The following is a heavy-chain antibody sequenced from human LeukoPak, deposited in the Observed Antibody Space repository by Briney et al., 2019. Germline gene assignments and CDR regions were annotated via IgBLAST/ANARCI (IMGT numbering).Heavy chain of an antibody. V-gene: IGHV1-69*04. Sequence: ASVKVSCKASGGTFSSYAISWVRQAPGQGLEWMGRIIPILGIANYAQKFQGRVTITADKSTSTAYMELSSLRSEDTSVYYCARVRGTKYYYDSSGFDYWGQGTLVTVSS. J-gene: IGHJ4*02. D-gene: IGHD3-22*01. CDR2: IIPILGIA. CDR3: ARVRGTKYYYDSSGFDY. CDR1: GGTFSSYA.